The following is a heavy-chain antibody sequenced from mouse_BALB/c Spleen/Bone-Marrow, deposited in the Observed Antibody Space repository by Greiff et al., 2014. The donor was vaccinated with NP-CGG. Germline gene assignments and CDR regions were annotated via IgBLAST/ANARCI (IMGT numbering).Heavy chain of an antibody. D-gene: IGHD2-1*01. J-gene: IGHJ4*01. CDR1: GYTFTSYR. Sequence: QVQLQQSGAELVRPGASVKLSCKASGYTFTSYRMNWVKQRPEQGLEWIGRIDPYDSETHYNQKFKDKAILTVDKSSSTAYMQLSSLTSEDSAVYYCAREGYYGNYDYAMDYWGQGTSVTVAS. V-gene: IGHV1-52*01. CDR3: AREGYYGNYDYAMDY. CDR2: IDPYDSET.